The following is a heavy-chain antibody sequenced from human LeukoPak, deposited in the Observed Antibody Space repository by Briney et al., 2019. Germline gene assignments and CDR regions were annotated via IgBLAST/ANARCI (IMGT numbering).Heavy chain of an antibody. J-gene: IGHJ6*02. CDR1: GFTFSSYA. CDR2: ISGSGGST. D-gene: IGHD4-11*01. V-gene: IGHV3-23*01. Sequence: GGSLRLSCAASGFTFSSYAMSWVRQAPGKGLEWVSAISGSGGSTYYADSVKGRFTISRDNSKNTLYLQMNSLRAEGTAVYYCAKGVTTHYYYGMDVWGQGTTVTVSS. CDR3: AKGVTTHYYYGMDV.